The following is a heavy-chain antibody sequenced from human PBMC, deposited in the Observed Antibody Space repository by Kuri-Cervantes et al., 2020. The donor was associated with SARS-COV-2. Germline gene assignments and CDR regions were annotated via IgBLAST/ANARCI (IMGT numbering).Heavy chain of an antibody. CDR3: ARDAYDLWSGPYYYGMDV. V-gene: IGHV3-35*01. J-gene: IGHJ6*02. D-gene: IGHD3-3*01. CDR1: GFTFSNSD. CDR2: VSWNGSRT. Sequence: LSLTCAASGFTFSNSDMNWVRQAPGKGLEWVSGVSWNGSRTHYADSVKGRFTISRDNSKNTLYLQLNILTAEDTAVYYCARDAYDLWSGPYYYGMDVWGQGTTVTVSS.